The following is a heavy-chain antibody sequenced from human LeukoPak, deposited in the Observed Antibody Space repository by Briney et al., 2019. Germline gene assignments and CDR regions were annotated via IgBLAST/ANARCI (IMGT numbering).Heavy chain of an antibody. V-gene: IGHV1-8*01. CDR3: ARGLRVHYYGSGSYYKGLDY. CDR2: MNPNSGNT. D-gene: IGHD3-10*01. Sequence: ASVKVSCKASGYTFTSYDINWVRQATGQGLEWMGWMNPNSGNTGYAQKFQGRVTMTRNTSISTAYMELSSLRPEDTAVYYCARGLRVHYYGSGSYYKGLDYWGQGTLVTVSS. CDR1: GYTFTSYD. J-gene: IGHJ4*02.